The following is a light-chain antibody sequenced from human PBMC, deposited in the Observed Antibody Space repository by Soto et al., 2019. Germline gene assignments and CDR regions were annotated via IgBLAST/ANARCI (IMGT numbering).Light chain of an antibody. J-gene: IGKJ1*01. CDR1: QGISSW. CDR3: QQYKT. Sequence: DIQMTQSPSSLSASVGDRVTITCRGSQGISSWLAWYQQKPGKAPRLLIYKASSLASGVPSRFSGSGSGTEFTLTISSPKPDDFATYYCQQYKTFGQGTKVDIK. V-gene: IGKV1-5*03. CDR2: KAS.